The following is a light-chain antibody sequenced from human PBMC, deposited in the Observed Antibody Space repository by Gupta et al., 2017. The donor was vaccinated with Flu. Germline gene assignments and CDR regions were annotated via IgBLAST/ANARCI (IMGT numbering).Light chain of an antibody. CDR1: ALPIKY. J-gene: IGLJ1*01. CDR2: DDR. V-gene: IGLV3-10*01. CDR3: SSKDTSGNHCV. Sequence: SYELTQPPSVSVSPGQTAMVTCSVDALPIKYAYWYQQKSGPAPVLIFDDDRKRPSGIAGGFAGSSAGTTAKSNISGAQVEEEADYCGSSKDTSGNHCVFGRGTYITVL.